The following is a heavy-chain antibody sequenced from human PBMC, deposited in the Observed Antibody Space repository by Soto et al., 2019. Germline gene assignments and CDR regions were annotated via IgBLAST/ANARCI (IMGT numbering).Heavy chain of an antibody. Sequence: EVQLVESGGGLVQPGGSLKLSCAASEFTFSDSGMHWVRQASGKGLEWVGRIRTKANSYATDYAASVKGRFTISRDXSKNTTYLQMNSLKTEDTAVYYCTRNGDYVWGMDVWGQGTTVTVSS. V-gene: IGHV3-73*02. J-gene: IGHJ6*02. D-gene: IGHD4-17*01. CDR3: TRNGDYVWGMDV. CDR2: IRTKANSYAT. CDR1: EFTFSDSG.